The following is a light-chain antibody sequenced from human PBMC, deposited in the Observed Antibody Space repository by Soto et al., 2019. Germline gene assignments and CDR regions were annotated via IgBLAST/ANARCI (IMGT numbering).Light chain of an antibody. CDR3: QQRSNWPGKLT. CDR1: QSVRSY. Sequence: EIVLTQSPATLSSSPGERATLSCRASQSVRSYLAWYQQKPGQAPRLLIYDASNRATGIPARFSGSGAGTDFTLTISSLEPEGFAVYYCQQRSNWPGKLTFGGGTKVEIK. V-gene: IGKV3-11*01. J-gene: IGKJ4*01. CDR2: DAS.